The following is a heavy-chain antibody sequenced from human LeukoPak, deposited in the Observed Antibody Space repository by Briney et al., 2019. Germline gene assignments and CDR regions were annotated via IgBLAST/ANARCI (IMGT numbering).Heavy chain of an antibody. Sequence: GGSLRLSCAASGFTFSRYWMHWVRQDPEKGLVWVSRISSDGSNIIYADSVKGRFTISRDNDKNTLYLEMSSLRVEDTAVYYCARDWGGYGPTSHDYWGQGTLVTVSS. CDR1: GFTFSRYW. CDR3: ARDWGGYGPTSHDY. J-gene: IGHJ4*02. CDR2: ISSDGSNI. V-gene: IGHV3-74*01. D-gene: IGHD3-16*01.